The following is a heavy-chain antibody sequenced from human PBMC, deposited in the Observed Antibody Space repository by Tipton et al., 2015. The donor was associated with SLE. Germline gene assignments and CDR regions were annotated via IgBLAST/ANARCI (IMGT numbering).Heavy chain of an antibody. CDR3: ARGVATGAIFGVVPLF. D-gene: IGHD3-3*01. CDR1: GGSFSGYY. CDR2: INHSGST. J-gene: IGHJ3*01. Sequence: TLSLTCAVYGGSFSGYYWSWIRQPPGKGLEWIGEINHSGSTNYNPSLKSRVTISVDTSKNQFSLILNSLTGADTAVYYCARGVATGAIFGVVPLFWGQGRMVSVSS. V-gene: IGHV4-34*01.